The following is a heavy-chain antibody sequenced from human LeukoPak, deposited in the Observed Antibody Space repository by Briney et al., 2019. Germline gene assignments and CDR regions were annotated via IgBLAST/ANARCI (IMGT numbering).Heavy chain of an antibody. D-gene: IGHD3-10*01. CDR1: GGSFSGYY. CDR2: INHSGST. Sequence: SETLSLTCAVYGGSFSGYYWSWIRQPPGKGLEWIGEINHSGSTNYNPSLKSRVTISVDTSKNQFSLKLSSVTAADTAVYYCARLRGSGSSKYYFDYWGQGTLVTVSS. CDR3: ARLRGSGSSKYYFDY. V-gene: IGHV4-34*01. J-gene: IGHJ4*02.